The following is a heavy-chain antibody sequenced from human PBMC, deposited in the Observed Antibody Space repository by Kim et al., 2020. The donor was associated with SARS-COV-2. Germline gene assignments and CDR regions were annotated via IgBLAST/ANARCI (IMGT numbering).Heavy chain of an antibody. CDR2: ISYDGSNK. CDR1: GFTFSSYG. J-gene: IGHJ4*02. V-gene: IGHV3-30*18. Sequence: GGSLRLSCAASGFTFSSYGMHWVRQAPGKGLEWVAVISYDGSNKYYADSVKGRFTISRDNSKNTLYLQMNSLRAEDTAVYYCAKEKLTYYDFWSGYQYSRGFDYWGQGTLVTVSS. D-gene: IGHD3-3*01. CDR3: AKEKLTYYDFWSGYQYSRGFDY.